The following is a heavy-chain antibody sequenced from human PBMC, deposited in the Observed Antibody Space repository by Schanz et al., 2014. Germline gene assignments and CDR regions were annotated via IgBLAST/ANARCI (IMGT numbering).Heavy chain of an antibody. CDR2: ISYSGST. CDR1: GASISSGGYY. Sequence: QVQLQESGPGLVKPSQTLSLTCTVFGASISSGGYYWDWIRLLPGKGLEWIGYISYSGSTSFNPSLKSRLTMSVDTSKNQFSLRLSSVTAADTAVYYCARHGGIPYYPMDVWGQGTTVTVSS. V-gene: IGHV4-31*03. D-gene: IGHD3-16*01. CDR3: ARHGGIPYYPMDV. J-gene: IGHJ6*02.